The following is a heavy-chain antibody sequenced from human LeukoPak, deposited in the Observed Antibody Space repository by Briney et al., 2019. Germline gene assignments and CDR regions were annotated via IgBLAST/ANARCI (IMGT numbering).Heavy chain of an antibody. V-gene: IGHV1-2*02. D-gene: IGHD6-13*01. J-gene: IGHJ3*02. CDR1: GYTFIGYY. Sequence: ASVKVSCKASGYTFIGYYMHWVRQAPGQGLEWMGWINPNSGGTNYAQKFQGRVTMTRDTSISTAYMELSRLRSDDTAVYYCARVSKQQLARVAFDIWGQGTMVTVSS. CDR3: ARVSKQQLARVAFDI. CDR2: INPNSGGT.